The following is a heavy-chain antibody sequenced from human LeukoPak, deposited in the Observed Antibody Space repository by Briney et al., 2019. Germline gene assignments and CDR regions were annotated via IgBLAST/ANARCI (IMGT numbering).Heavy chain of an antibody. V-gene: IGHV4-30-4*01. CDR3: ARSLGYCSGGSCYPYGMDV. D-gene: IGHD2-15*01. Sequence: PSQTLSLTCTVSGGSISSGDYYWSWIRQPPGKGLEWIGYIYYSGSTYYNPSLKSRVTISVDTSKNQFSLKLSSVTAADTAVYYCARSLGYCSGGSCYPYGMDVWGQGTTVTVSS. CDR1: GGSISSGDYY. J-gene: IGHJ6*02. CDR2: IYYSGST.